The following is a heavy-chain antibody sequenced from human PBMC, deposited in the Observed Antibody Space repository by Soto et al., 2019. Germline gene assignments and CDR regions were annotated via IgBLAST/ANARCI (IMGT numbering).Heavy chain of an antibody. Sequence: LSETLSLTCAVSGGSISSSNWWSWVRQPPGKGLEWIGEIYHSGSTNYNPSLKSRVTISVDKSKNQFSLKLSSVTAADTAVYYCARGYSSSWYSLDYWGHGTLVTVSS. V-gene: IGHV4-4*02. J-gene: IGHJ4*01. CDR1: GGSISSSNW. CDR2: IYHSGST. D-gene: IGHD6-13*01. CDR3: ARGYSSSWYSLDY.